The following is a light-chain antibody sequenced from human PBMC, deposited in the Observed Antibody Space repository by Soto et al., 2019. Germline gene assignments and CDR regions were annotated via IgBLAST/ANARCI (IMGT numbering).Light chain of an antibody. CDR2: GNS. J-gene: IGLJ1*01. Sequence: QSVLTQPPSVSGAPGQRVTISCTGSSSNIGAGYDVHWYQQLPGTAPKLLIYGNSNRPSGVPDRFSGSKSGTSASLAITGLQAVDEADYYCQSYDSSLSVLYVFGTGTKLTVL. V-gene: IGLV1-40*01. CDR3: QSYDSSLSVLYV. CDR1: SSNIGAGYD.